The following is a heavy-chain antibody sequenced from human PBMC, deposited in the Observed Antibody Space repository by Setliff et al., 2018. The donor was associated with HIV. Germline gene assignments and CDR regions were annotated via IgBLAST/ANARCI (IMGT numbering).Heavy chain of an antibody. J-gene: IGHJ4*02. V-gene: IGHV4-38-2*01. CDR1: GYSINSGYY. CDR3: ATGQMATRY. D-gene: IGHD5-12*01. Sequence: PSETLSLTCVVSGYSINSGYYWGWIRQPPGKGLEWIGSIYHSGSTYYNPSLKSRVTISVDTSKNQFSLKLSSLTAADTAVYYCATGQMATRYWGQGTLVTVSS. CDR2: IYHSGST.